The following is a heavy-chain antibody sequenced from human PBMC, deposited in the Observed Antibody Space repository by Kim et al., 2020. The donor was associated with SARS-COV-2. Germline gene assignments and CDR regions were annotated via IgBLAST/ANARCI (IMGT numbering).Heavy chain of an antibody. V-gene: IGHV3-7*01. CDR3: AREGGGLSVVDN. CDR2: IKLDGSEK. J-gene: IGHJ4*01. D-gene: IGHD3-16*01. CDR1: GFTFSSYW. Sequence: GGSLRLSCEASGFTFSSYWMSWVRQAPGKGLELVANIKLDGSEKYYVDSVKGRFTISRDNAKNSVDLQMNSLRAEDTAVYYCAREGGGLSVVDNWCQGT.